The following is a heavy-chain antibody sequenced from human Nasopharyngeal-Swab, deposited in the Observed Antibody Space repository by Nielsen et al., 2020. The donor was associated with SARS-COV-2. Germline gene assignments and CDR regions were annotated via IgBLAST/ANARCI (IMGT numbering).Heavy chain of an antibody. CDR2: ISSSSSTI. D-gene: IGHD1-26*01. Sequence: GESLKISCAASGFTFSSYSMNWVRQAPGKGLEWVSYISSSSSTIYYADSVKGRFTISGDNAKNSLYLQMNSLRDEDTAVYYCARDRSPLRGRATGDYFDYWGQGTLVTVSS. V-gene: IGHV3-48*02. CDR1: GFTFSSYS. J-gene: IGHJ4*02. CDR3: ARDRSPLRGRATGDYFDY.